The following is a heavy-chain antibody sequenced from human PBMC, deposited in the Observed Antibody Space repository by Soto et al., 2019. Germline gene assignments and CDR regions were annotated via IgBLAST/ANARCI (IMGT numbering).Heavy chain of an antibody. Sequence: QITLKESGPTLVKPTQTLTLTCTFSGFSLSTTRVAVGWIRQPPGKALEWLALIYWDDDKRYSPFLKSRLTTTHDTSTNQVVLTTTNMDPVDTATYYCSHIVVAGLGYYFDYWGQGTLVTVSS. J-gene: IGHJ4*02. CDR1: GFSLSTTRVA. D-gene: IGHD6-19*01. CDR3: SHIVVAGLGYYFDY. CDR2: IYWDDDK. V-gene: IGHV2-5*02.